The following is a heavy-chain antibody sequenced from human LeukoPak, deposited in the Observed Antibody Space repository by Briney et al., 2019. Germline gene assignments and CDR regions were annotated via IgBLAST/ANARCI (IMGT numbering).Heavy chain of an antibody. J-gene: IGHJ4*02. V-gene: IGHV3-53*01. CDR3: ASGYSYGSAPYYFDY. CDR2: IYSGGST. D-gene: IGHD5-18*01. Sequence: GGSLRLSCAASGFTVSSNYMSWVRQAPGKGLEWVSVIYSGGSTYYADSVKGRFTISRDNSKNTLYLQMNSLRAEDTAVYYCASGYSYGSAPYYFDYWGQGTLVTVSS. CDR1: GFTVSSNY.